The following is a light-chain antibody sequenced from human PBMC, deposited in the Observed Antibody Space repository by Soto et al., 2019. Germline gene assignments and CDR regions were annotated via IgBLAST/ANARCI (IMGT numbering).Light chain of an antibody. CDR1: SSNIGAGYE. V-gene: IGLV1-40*01. J-gene: IGLJ1*01. Sequence: QPVLTQPPSVSAAPGQRVTISCTGSSSNIGAGYEAHWYQQVPGTAPKLLIYENNNRPSGVPDRFSGSKSGTSASLAITGLQAEDEAEYYCQSYDSSLSGYVFGTGPKLTVL. CDR3: QSYDSSLSGYV. CDR2: ENN.